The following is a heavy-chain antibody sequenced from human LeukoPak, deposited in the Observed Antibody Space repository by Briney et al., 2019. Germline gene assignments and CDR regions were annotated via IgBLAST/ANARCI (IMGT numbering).Heavy chain of an antibody. Sequence: GGSLRLSCAASGFTFSSYWMHWVRQAPGKRLVWVSRINSDGSSTSYADSVKGRFTISRDNAKNTLYLQMNSLRAEDTAVYYCARASSGSYWVWGQGTLVTVSS. CDR2: INSDGSST. D-gene: IGHD1-26*01. CDR1: GFTFSSYW. CDR3: ARASSGSYWV. V-gene: IGHV3-74*01. J-gene: IGHJ4*02.